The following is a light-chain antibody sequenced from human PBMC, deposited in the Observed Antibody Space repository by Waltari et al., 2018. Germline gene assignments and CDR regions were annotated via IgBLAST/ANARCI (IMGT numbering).Light chain of an antibody. CDR3: QHYVRLPVT. CDR1: QSGSRA. CDR2: GAS. J-gene: IGKJ1*01. Sequence: IVLTQSPGILSLSLGERVTLSCRASQSGSRALAWYQQKPGQAPRLLVYGASTRATGIPDRFSGSGSGTDFSLTISRLEPEDFAVYYCQHYVRLPVTFGQGTKVEIK. V-gene: IGKV3-20*01.